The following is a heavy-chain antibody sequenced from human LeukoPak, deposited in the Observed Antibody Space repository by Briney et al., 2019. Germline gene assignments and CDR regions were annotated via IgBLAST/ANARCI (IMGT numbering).Heavy chain of an antibody. CDR3: AKYFASGSYYKLPH. CDR2: ISGSGAYT. CDR1: GFTFSSYA. Sequence: GGSLRLSCAASGFTFSSYAMSWVRQAPGKGLEWVSTISGSGAYTYYADSVKGRFTISRDNSKNTPYLQMNSLRAEDMAVYYCAKYFASGSYYKLPHWGQGTLVTVPS. V-gene: IGHV3-23*01. D-gene: IGHD3-10*01. J-gene: IGHJ1*01.